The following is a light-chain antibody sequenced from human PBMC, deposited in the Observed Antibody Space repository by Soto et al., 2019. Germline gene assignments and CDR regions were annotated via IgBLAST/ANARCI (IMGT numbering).Light chain of an antibody. CDR2: AAS. V-gene: IGKV1-16*01. J-gene: IGKJ1*01. Sequence: DIHMTQSPSSLSSSLGDRVTITFQASQDISNYLNWYQQKPGKAPKLLIYAASTLQSGVPSRFSGSGSGTDFTLTISCLQSEDFATYYCQQYYSYPRTFGQGTKVDI. CDR1: QDISNY. CDR3: QQYYSYPRT.